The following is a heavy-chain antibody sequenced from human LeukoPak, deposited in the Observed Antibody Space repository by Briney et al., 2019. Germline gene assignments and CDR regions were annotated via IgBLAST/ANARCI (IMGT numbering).Heavy chain of an antibody. CDR2: LYDSGTT. Sequence: SGTLSLTFAVSGASISSHYWSWIRQPPGEGLEWLGYLYDSGTTNYNPSLKSRVTISVDTSKKQLSLKLSSVTAADTAVYYCARLLYGGYTYDYWGQGTLVTVSS. V-gene: IGHV4-59*11. D-gene: IGHD5-12*01. J-gene: IGHJ4*01. CDR1: GASISSHY. CDR3: ARLLYGGYTYDY.